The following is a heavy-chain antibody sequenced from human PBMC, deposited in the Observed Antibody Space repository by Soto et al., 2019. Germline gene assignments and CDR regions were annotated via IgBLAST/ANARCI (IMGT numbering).Heavy chain of an antibody. CDR3: AHPRGYGVFDAYDI. J-gene: IGHJ3*02. D-gene: IGHD4-17*01. V-gene: IGHV3-23*01. CDR2: LSASGGDT. CDR1: GFTFSTYA. Sequence: EVQLLESGGGLVQPGGSLRLSCAASGFTFSTYAMSWVRQAPGKGLEWVSALSASGGDTYYADSVKGRFTISRDNSMNALYLQMNSLRIEDTAVYYCAHPRGYGVFDAYDIWGQGTMVTVSS.